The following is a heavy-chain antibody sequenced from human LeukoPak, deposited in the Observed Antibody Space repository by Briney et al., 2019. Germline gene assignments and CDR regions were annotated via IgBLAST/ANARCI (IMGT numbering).Heavy chain of an antibody. CDR1: GYTFTGYY. D-gene: IGHD4/OR15-4a*01. CDR2: INPNSGAT. V-gene: IGHV1-2*02. J-gene: IGHJ4*02. Sequence: ASVKVSCKASGYTFTGYYMHWVRQGPGQGLEWMGGINPNSGATNYAQKFQGRVALTRDTSISAAYMELSGLRSDDTAVYSCVRALGLTMVNRNFDYWGQGTLVTVSS. CDR3: VRALGLTMVNRNFDY.